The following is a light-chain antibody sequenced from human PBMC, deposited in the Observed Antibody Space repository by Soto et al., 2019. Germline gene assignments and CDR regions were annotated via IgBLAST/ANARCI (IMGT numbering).Light chain of an antibody. J-gene: IGLJ2*01. CDR1: SGHSSDA. Sequence: QPVLTQAPSASASRGASVRLTCTLSSGHSSDAIAWHQQQPEKGPRFLMKVNSDGSHNKGDVIPDRFSGSRSGAERYLTISSLQSEDEADYYCQTWGTVVFGGGTKLTVL. V-gene: IGLV4-69*01. CDR2: VNSDGSH. CDR3: QTWGTVV.